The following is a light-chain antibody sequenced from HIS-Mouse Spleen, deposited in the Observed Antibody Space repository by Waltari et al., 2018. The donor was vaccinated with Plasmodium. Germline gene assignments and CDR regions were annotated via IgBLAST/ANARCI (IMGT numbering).Light chain of an antibody. CDR3: QQRSNWPLYT. Sequence: EIVLTQSPATLSLSPGERATLSCRASQSVRSYLAWYQQKPGQAPRLLIYDASHRATGIPARFSGSGSGTDFTLTISSLEPEDFAVYYCQQRSNWPLYTFGQGTKLEIK. CDR2: DAS. CDR1: QSVRSY. J-gene: IGKJ2*01. V-gene: IGKV3-11*01.